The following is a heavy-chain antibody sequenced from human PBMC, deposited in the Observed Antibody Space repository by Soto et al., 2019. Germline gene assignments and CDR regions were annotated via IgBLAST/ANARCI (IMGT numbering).Heavy chain of an antibody. CDR1: GFSFTNFA. Sequence: EVQLLESGGGLVQPGGSLRLSCAASGFSFTNFAMSWVRQAPGKGLEWVAGIGASGDITWYADSVKGRLSISRDNAKNKLYLQLNILSFEDAAVYYCAREDFTDRGDYYFDYWGPGTLVTVSS. V-gene: IGHV3-23*01. CDR2: IGASGDIT. J-gene: IGHJ4*02. D-gene: IGHD2-21*02. CDR3: AREDFTDRGDYYFDY.